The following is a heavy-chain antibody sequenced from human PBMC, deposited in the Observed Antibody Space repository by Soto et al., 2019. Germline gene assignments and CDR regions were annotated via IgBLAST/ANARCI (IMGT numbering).Heavy chain of an antibody. Sequence: QVHLVQSGAEVKKPGASVKVSCKGSGYTFTSYGITWVRQAPGPGLEWMGWISDHNGNTDYAQKLQGRVTVTRDTSRSTAYMELRSLRSDDTAVYYCARGRYGDYWGQGALVTVSS. D-gene: IGHD1-1*01. V-gene: IGHV1-18*01. CDR1: GYTFTSYG. J-gene: IGHJ4*02. CDR2: ISDHNGNT. CDR3: ARGRYGDY.